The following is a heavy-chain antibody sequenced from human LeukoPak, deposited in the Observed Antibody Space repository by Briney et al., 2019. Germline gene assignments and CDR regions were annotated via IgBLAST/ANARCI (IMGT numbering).Heavy chain of an antibody. V-gene: IGHV3-23*01. D-gene: IGHD3-10*01. J-gene: IGHJ4*02. CDR1: GFTVSGNY. CDR3: AKTMVRTRAFDY. CDR2: ISGSGGST. Sequence: PGGSLRLSCAASGFTVSGNYMSSVRQAPGKGLEWVSAISGSGGSTYYADSVKGRFTISRDNSKNTLYLQMNSLRAEDTAVYYCAKTMVRTRAFDYWGQGTLVTVSS.